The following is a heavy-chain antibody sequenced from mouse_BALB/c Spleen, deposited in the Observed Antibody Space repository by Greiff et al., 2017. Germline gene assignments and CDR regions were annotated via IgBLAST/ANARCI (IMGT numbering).Heavy chain of an antibody. D-gene: IGHD2-1*01. V-gene: IGHV1-7*01. CDR2: INPSTGYT. CDR3: ARNYGNYFDY. Sequence: VQLQQSGAELAKPGASVTMSCKASGYTFTSYWMHWVKQRPGQGLEWIGYINPSTGYTEYNQKFKDKATLTADKSSSTAYMQLSSLTSEDSAVYYCARNYGNYFDYWGQGTTLTVSS. J-gene: IGHJ2*01. CDR1: GYTFTSYW.